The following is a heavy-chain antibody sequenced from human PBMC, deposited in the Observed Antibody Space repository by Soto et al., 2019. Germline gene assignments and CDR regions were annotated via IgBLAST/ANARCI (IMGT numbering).Heavy chain of an antibody. Sequence: QVQLQQWGSGLLKPSETLSLTCAVYGGSFSGYYWSWIRQPPGKGLEWIGEINHSGSTNYNPSLKSRDTLYVDTSQNQFSLKLGSVTAADTAVYYCARAAPLYCSGGSCYSGRAYWGQGTLVTVSS. CDR2: INHSGST. CDR1: GGSFSGYY. J-gene: IGHJ4*02. D-gene: IGHD2-15*01. CDR3: ARAAPLYCSGGSCYSGRAY. V-gene: IGHV4-34*01.